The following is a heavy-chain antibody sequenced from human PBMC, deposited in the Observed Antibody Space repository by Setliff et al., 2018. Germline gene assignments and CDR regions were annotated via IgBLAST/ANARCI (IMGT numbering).Heavy chain of an antibody. J-gene: IGHJ4*02. CDR1: DVSISSSSFY. V-gene: IGHV4-39*01. CDR2: IYYSGST. CDR3: ARHVKVATEYFDC. Sequence: PSETLSLTCTVSDVSISSSSFYWAWIRQPPGKGLEWIGSIYYSGSTYYNPSLKSRVTMSVDTSKNLFSLKLNSVTAADTALYYCARHVKVATEYFDCWGQGTLVTVSS. D-gene: IGHD5-12*01.